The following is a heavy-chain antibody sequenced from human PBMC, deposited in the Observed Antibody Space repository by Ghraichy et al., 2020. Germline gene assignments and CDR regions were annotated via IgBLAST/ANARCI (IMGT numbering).Heavy chain of an antibody. CDR1: GNIFAGYY. Sequence: ASVKVSCKASGNIFAGYYMHWVRQAPGQGLEWMGRINPNSGATKYAERFQGRVTVTWDSSISTAYMELSRLRSDDTAVYYCASAFYYGSGTSYNGPNDYYYMDVWGKGTTVTVSS. V-gene: IGHV1-2*06. D-gene: IGHD3-10*01. CDR2: INPNSGAT. J-gene: IGHJ6*03. CDR3: ASAFYYGSGTSYNGPNDYYYMDV.